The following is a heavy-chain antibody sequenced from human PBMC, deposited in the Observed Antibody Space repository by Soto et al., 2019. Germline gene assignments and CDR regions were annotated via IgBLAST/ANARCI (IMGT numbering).Heavy chain of an antibody. CDR3: ARAIVENWNSTYWYFDL. D-gene: IGHD1-7*01. CDR2: ISSSSSYI. CDR1: GFTFSSYS. J-gene: IGHJ2*01. V-gene: IGHV3-21*01. Sequence: AGGSLRLSCAASGFTFSSYSMNWVRQAPGKGLEWVSSISSSSSYIYYADSVKGRFTISRDNAKNSLYLQMNSLRAEDTAVYYCARAIVENWNSTYWYFDLWGRGTLVTVS.